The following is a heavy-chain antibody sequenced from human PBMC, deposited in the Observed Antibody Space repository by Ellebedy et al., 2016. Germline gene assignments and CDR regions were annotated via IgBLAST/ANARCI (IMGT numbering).Heavy chain of an antibody. V-gene: IGHV4-39*01. J-gene: IGHJ4*02. CDR3: ARRSVRGISVLVFDY. CDR2: IYYSGST. Sequence: SETLSLTXTVSGGSISSSSYYWGWIRQPPGKGLEWIGTIYYSGSTYYNPSLKSRVTISVDTSKNQFSLKLSSVTAADTAVYYCARRSVRGISVLVFDYWGQGTLVTVSS. CDR1: GGSISSSSYY. D-gene: IGHD3-10*01.